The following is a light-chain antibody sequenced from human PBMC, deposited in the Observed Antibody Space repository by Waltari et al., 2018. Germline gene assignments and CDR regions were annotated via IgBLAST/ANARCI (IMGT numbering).Light chain of an antibody. CDR3: QQRSNWPYT. Sequence: EIVLTQSPATLSLSPGERATLSCRASQGVSTYLAWYQQKPGQAPRLLIYDASNRATGIPARFSGSGSGTDFTRTISSLEPEDVAVYYCQQRSNWPYTFGQGTKLEIK. CDR2: DAS. CDR1: QGVSTY. J-gene: IGKJ2*01. V-gene: IGKV3-11*01.